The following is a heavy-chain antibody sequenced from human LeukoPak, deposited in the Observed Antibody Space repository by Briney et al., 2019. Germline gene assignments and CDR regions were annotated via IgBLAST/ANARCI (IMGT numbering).Heavy chain of an antibody. CDR2: IYPGDSDT. V-gene: IGHV5-51*01. CDR3: ARCNYGSGSYYNGGREFDY. J-gene: IGHJ4*02. D-gene: IGHD3-10*01. CDR1: GYSFTSYW. Sequence: GESLKISCKGSGYSFTSYWIGWVRLMPGKGLEWMGIIYPGDSDTRYSPSFQGQVTISADKSISTAYLQWSSLKASDTAMYYCARCNYGSGSYYNGGREFDYWGQGTLVTVSS.